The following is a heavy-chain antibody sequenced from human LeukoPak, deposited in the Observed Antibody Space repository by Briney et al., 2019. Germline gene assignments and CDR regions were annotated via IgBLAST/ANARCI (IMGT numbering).Heavy chain of an antibody. CDR1: GYIFSNHY. CDR3: AREPPESYYFDY. Sequence: GSVKFSCKTSGYIFSNHYIHWVRQAPGQGPEWMGIIRPSSGRADYTQKFQGRVTMTRDMSTTTVYMELTTLGSDDTAVYFCAREPPESYYFDYWGQGTLVTVSS. V-gene: IGHV1-46*01. CDR2: IRPSSGRA. D-gene: IGHD2/OR15-2a*01. J-gene: IGHJ4*02.